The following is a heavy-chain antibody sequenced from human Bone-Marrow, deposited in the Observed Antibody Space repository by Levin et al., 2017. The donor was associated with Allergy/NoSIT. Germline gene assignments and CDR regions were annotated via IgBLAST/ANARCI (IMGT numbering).Heavy chain of an antibody. CDR2: IGGSGGTT. CDR1: GFTFNNYD. Sequence: GGSLRLSCAASGFTFNNYDMSWVRQAPGKGLEWASAIGGSGGTTYYADSVQGRFTISRDNSKNTVDLQMNSLRAEDTAIYYCGKDGTYSSSLQYPYFDYWCQGALVTVSS. D-gene: IGHD6-6*01. V-gene: IGHV3-23*01. J-gene: IGHJ4*02. CDR3: GKDGTYSSSLQYPYFDY.